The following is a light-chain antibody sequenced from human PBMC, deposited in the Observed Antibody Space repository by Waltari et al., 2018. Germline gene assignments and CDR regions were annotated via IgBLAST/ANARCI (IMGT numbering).Light chain of an antibody. CDR1: RYNIGAGYD. CDR2: GNS. J-gene: IGLJ3*02. Sequence: QSVLTQPPSVSGAPGQRVHISCTGSRYNIGAGYDVHWYQQLPGTAPKLLIYGNSNRPSGVPDRFSGSKSGTSASLAITGLQAEDEADYYCQSYDSSLSGNWVFGGGTKLTVL. CDR3: QSYDSSLSGNWV. V-gene: IGLV1-40*01.